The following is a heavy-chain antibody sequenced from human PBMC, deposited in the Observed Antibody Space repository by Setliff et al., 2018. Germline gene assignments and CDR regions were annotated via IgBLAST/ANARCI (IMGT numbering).Heavy chain of an antibody. CDR2: IYTSWST. D-gene: IGHD6-19*01. CDR3: ARHKTGAVGTGEHFQH. J-gene: IGHJ1*01. V-gene: IGHV4-61*09. Sequence: SETLSLTCSVSDDSISSRRYYWGWFRQPAGKELEWVGQIYTSWSTNYNPSIKSRVTRSLDKSKYQFSLGLTSVTAADTAVYYCARHKTGAVGTGEHFQHWGQGTLVTVSS. CDR1: DDSISSRRYY.